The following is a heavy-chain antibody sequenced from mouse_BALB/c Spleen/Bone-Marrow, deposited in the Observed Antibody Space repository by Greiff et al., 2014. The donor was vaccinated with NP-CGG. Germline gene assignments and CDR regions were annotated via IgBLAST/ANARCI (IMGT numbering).Heavy chain of an antibody. CDR2: IDPANGNT. V-gene: IGHV14-3*02. D-gene: IGHD2-4*01. CDR3: ANYDYGWYFDV. J-gene: IGHJ1*01. Sequence: EVKLMESGAELVKPGASVKLSCTASGFNIKDTYMHWVKQRPEQGLEWIGRIDPANGNTKYGPKFQGKATITADTSSNTAYLQLSSLTSEDTAVYYCANYDYGWYFDVWGAGTTVTVSS. CDR1: GFNIKDTY.